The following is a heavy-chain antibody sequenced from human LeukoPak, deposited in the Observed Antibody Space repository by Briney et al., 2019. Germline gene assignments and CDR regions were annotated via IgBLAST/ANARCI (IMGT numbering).Heavy chain of an antibody. V-gene: IGHV3-66*02. CDR1: GFTVSSNY. CDR3: ARVSTTIGYFDY. J-gene: IGHJ4*02. D-gene: IGHD4-11*01. CDR2: IYSGGST. Sequence: GGSLRLSCAASGFTVSSNYMSWVRQAPGKGLEWVSVIYSGGSTYYADSVKGRFTISRDSSENTLYLQMNSLGPEDTAVYYCARVSTTIGYFDYWGRGTLVTVS.